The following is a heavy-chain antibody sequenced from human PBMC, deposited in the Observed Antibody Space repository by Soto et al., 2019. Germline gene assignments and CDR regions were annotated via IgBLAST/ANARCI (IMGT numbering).Heavy chain of an antibody. Sequence: GGSLRLSCAASGFTFSSYSMNWVRQAPGKGLEWVSSISSSSSYIYYANTVKGRFTISRDNAKNKLYLQMNSLRAEDTAVYYCARDQGRYCSSTSCYEPRDAFDIWGQGTMVTVSS. CDR1: GFTFSSYS. CDR2: ISSSSSYI. J-gene: IGHJ3*02. D-gene: IGHD2-2*01. CDR3: ARDQGRYCSSTSCYEPRDAFDI. V-gene: IGHV3-21*01.